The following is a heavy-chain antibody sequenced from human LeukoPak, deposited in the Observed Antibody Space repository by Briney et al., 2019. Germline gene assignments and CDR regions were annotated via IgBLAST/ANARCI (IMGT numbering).Heavy chain of an antibody. V-gene: IGHV4-34*01. CDR2: INHSGST. CDR3: ARGARGYGSFDY. CDR1: GGSFSGYY. J-gene: IGHJ4*02. D-gene: IGHD5-12*01. Sequence: SETLSLTCAVYGGSFSGYYWSWIRQPPGKGLEWIGEINHSGSTNYNPSLKSRVTISVDPSKNQFSLKLSSVTAADTAVYYCARGARGYGSFDYWGQGTLVTVSS.